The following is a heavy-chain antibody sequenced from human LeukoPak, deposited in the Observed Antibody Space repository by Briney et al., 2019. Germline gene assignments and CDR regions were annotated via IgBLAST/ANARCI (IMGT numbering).Heavy chain of an antibody. CDR3: GRRDLSSSCYHDY. D-gene: IGHD6-13*01. CDR2: IYYSGST. CDR1: GGSISSSSYY. J-gene: IGHJ4*02. V-gene: IGHV4-39*01. Sequence: SETLSLTSTVSGGSISSSSYYWGWIRQPPGKGLEWIGSIYYSGSTYYNPSLKSRVTTSVDTSKNQFSLKLSSVTAADTAVYYCGRRDLSSSCYHDYWGQGTLVTVSS.